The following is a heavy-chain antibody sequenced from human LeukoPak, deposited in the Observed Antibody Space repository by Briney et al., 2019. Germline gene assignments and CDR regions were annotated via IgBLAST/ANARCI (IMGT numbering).Heavy chain of an antibody. CDR3: ARAHNWKYGTFDY. Sequence: PGGSLRLSCAASGFTFSSYWMSWVRQAPGKGLEWVANIKQDGSEKYYVDSVKGRFTISRDNAKKSLYLQMNSLRVEDTAVYYCARAHNWKYGTFDYWGQGTLVTVSS. CDR2: IKQDGSEK. J-gene: IGHJ4*02. D-gene: IGHD1-20*01. V-gene: IGHV3-7*01. CDR1: GFTFSSYW.